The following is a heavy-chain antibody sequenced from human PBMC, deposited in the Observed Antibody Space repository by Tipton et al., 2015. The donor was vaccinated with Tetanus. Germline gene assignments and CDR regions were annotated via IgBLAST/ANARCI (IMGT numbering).Heavy chain of an antibody. CDR1: GYIFTNYW. J-gene: IGHJ4*02. V-gene: IGHV5-51*01. CDR2: IYPGDSDT. Sequence: LVQSGGEVKKPGESLKISCKGSGYIFTNYWIGWVRQKPGKGLEWMGFIYPGDSDTRYSPSFQGRVTISVDKSINTAYLQWSSLKASDTSMFYCARAHCTDGVCNFDFWGQGALVTVAS. D-gene: IGHD2-8*01. CDR3: ARAHCTDGVCNFDF.